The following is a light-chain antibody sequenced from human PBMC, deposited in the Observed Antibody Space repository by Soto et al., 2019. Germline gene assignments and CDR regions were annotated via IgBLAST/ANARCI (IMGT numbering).Light chain of an antibody. J-gene: IGLJ1*01. CDR1: SSDVGGYNS. CDR3: ISYTSDDVRYV. Sequence: QSALTQPASVSGSPGQSITISCTGTSSDVGGYNSVSWYQHHPGRAPKLIVSEVSHRPSGVSNRFSGSKSGNTASLTISGLQSEDEADYYCISYTSDDVRYVFGTGTKLTVL. V-gene: IGLV2-14*01. CDR2: EVS.